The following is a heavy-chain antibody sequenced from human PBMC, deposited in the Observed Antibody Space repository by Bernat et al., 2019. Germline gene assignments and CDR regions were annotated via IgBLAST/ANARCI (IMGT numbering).Heavy chain of an antibody. Sequence: QVQLQESGPGLVKPSETLSLTCAVSGYSISSGYYWGWIRQPPGKGLEWIGSIYHSGSTYYNPSLKSRVTISVDTSKNQFSLKLSSVTAADTAGYYCARDQGSSWYKKYNWFDPWGQGTLVTVSS. CDR2: IYHSGST. J-gene: IGHJ5*02. CDR1: GYSISSGYY. V-gene: IGHV4-38-2*02. CDR3: ARDQGSSWYKKYNWFDP. D-gene: IGHD6-13*01.